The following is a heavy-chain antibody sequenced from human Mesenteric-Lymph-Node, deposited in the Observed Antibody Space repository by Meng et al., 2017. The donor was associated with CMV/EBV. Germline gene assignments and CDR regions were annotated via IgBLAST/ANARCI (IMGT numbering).Heavy chain of an antibody. V-gene: IGHV3-15*01. J-gene: IGHJ4*02. D-gene: IGHD5-18*01. CDR2: IKTRTDGETT. CDR1: GFTLGNAW. Sequence: GESLKISCAASGFTLGNAWMNWVRQAPGKGLEWVGRIKTRTDGETTDYAAPVKGRFTISRDDPKKTLYLQMNSLETDDTAVYYCTTDLLNSYGTHYFGYWGQGTLVTVSS. CDR3: TTDLLNSYGTHYFGY.